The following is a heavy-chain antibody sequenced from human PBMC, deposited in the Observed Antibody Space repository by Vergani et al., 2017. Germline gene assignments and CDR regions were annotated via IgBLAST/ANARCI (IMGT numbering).Heavy chain of an antibody. J-gene: IGHJ4*02. V-gene: IGHV4-34*11. D-gene: IGHD2-15*01. Sequence: QVQLQQWGAGLLKPSETLSLTCAVYGGSFSGYYWSWIRQPPGKGLEWIGYIYYSGSTNYNPSLKSRVTISVDTSKNQFSLKLSSVTAADTAVYYCARAPVVAAQGSFDYWGQGTLVTVSS. CDR1: GGSFSGYY. CDR3: ARAPVVAAQGSFDY. CDR2: IYYSGST.